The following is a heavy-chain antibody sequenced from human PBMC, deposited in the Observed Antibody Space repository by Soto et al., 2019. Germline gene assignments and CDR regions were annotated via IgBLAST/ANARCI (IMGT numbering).Heavy chain of an antibody. CDR1: GGSISSYY. CDR2: IYYSGST. Sequence: QVQLQESGPGLVKPSETLSLTCTVSGGSISSYYWSWIRQPPGKGLEWIGYIYYSGSTNYNPSLKSRVTISVDTSKNQFSLKLSSVTAADTAMYYCAREGYSSGYYYYYGMDVWGQGTTVTVSS. J-gene: IGHJ6*02. D-gene: IGHD3-22*01. CDR3: AREGYSSGYYYYYGMDV. V-gene: IGHV4-59*01.